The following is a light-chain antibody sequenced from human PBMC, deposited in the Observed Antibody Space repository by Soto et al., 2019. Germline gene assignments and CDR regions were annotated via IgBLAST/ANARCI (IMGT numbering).Light chain of an antibody. CDR1: QSISSY. CDR3: QQSYSTPRT. CDR2: AAS. Sequence: QMTQSPSSLSASVGDRVTITCPASQSISSYLNWYQQKPGKAPKLLIYAASSLQSGVPSRFSGSGSGTDFTLTISSLQPEDFATYYCQQSYSTPRTFGQGTKVDIK. J-gene: IGKJ1*01. V-gene: IGKV1-39*01.